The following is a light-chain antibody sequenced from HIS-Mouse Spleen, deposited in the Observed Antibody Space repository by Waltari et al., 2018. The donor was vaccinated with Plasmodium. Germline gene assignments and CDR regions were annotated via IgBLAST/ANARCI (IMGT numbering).Light chain of an antibody. CDR1: QSVSRD. Sequence: EIVLTQSPATLSLSPGERATLSCRASQSVSRDLAGSQQKPGQAPRLLIYDASNRATGIPARFSGSGSGTDFTLTISSLEPEDFAVYYCQQRSNWPVTFGQGTRLEIK. CDR2: DAS. V-gene: IGKV3-11*01. J-gene: IGKJ5*01. CDR3: QQRSNWPVT.